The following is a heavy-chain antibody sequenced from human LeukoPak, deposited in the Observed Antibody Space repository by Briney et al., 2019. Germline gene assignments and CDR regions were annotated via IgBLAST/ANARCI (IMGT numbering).Heavy chain of an antibody. D-gene: IGHD3-22*01. CDR1: GGSFSGYY. CDR2: INHSGST. CDR3: ARGLSGITMIVVVRLRWYFDL. J-gene: IGHJ2*01. Sequence: KPSETLSLTCAVYGGSFSGYYWSWIRQPPGKGLEWIGKINHSGSTNYNPSLKSRVTISVDTSKNQFSLKLSSVTAADTAVYYCARGLSGITMIVVVRLRWYFDLWGRGTLVTVSS. V-gene: IGHV4-34*01.